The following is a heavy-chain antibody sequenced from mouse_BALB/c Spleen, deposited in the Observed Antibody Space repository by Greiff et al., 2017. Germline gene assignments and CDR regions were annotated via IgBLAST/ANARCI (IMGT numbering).Heavy chain of an antibody. Sequence: VQLQQSGPGLVKPSQSLSLTCTVTGYSITSDYTWNWIRQFPGNKLEWMGYISYSGSTSYNPSLKSRISITRDTSKNQFFLQLNSVTTEDTATYYCARDFPFAYWGQGTLVTVSA. CDR1: GYSITSDYT. CDR2: ISYSGST. V-gene: IGHV3-2*02. CDR3: ARDFPFAY. J-gene: IGHJ3*01.